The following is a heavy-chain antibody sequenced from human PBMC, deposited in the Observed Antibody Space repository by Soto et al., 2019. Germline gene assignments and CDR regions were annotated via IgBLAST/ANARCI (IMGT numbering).Heavy chain of an antibody. J-gene: IGHJ3*02. D-gene: IGHD3-10*01. CDR3: AAVLLWFGVPTPTNGAFDI. Sequence: QVQLVQSGAEVKKPGSSVKVSCMASGGTFSSYAISWVRQAPGQGLEWMGGIIPIFGTANYAQKFQGRVTITADESTSTAYMELSSLRSDDTAVYYCAAVLLWFGVPTPTNGAFDIWGQGTMVTVSS. V-gene: IGHV1-69*01. CDR1: GGTFSSYA. CDR2: IIPIFGTA.